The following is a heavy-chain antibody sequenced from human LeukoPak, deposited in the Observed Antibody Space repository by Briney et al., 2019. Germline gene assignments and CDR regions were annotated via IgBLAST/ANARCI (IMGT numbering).Heavy chain of an antibody. CDR1: GGSISSSSYY. V-gene: IGHV4-39*07. Sequence: PSETLSLTCTVSGGSISSSSYYWGWIRQPPGKGLEWIGSIYYSGSTYYNPSLKSRVTISVDTSKNQFSLKLSSVTAADTAVYYCARDPTEGYSYGPGYFDYWGQGTLVTVSS. CDR3: ARDPTEGYSYGPGYFDY. D-gene: IGHD5-18*01. CDR2: IYYSGST. J-gene: IGHJ4*02.